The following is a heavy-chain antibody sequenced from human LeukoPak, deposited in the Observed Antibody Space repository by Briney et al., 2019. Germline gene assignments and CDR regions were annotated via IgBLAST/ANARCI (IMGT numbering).Heavy chain of an antibody. V-gene: IGHV3-66*01. Sequence: GGFLRLSCAASGFTVSSNYMSWVRQAPGKGLEWVSVIYSGGSTYYADSVKGRFTISRDNSKNTLYLQMNSLRAEDMAVYYCARDLGGGSCYYHWDQGTRSPSPQ. CDR1: GFTVSSNY. CDR2: IYSGGST. J-gene: IGHJ4*02. D-gene: IGHD2-15*01. CDR3: ARDLGGGSCYYH.